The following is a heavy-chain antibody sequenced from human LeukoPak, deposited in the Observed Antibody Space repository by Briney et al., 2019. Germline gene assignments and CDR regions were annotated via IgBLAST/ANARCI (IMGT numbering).Heavy chain of an antibody. CDR3: ARVDCSGGSCYYPYFDY. CDR2: ISSSSSYT. CDR1: GFTFSDYY. J-gene: IGHJ4*02. D-gene: IGHD2-15*01. V-gene: IGHV3-11*06. Sequence: GGSLRLSCAASGFTFSDYYMSWIRQAPGKGLEWVSYISSSSSYTNYADSVKGRFTISRDNAKNSLYLQMNSLRAEDTAVYYCARVDCSGGSCYYPYFDYWGQGTLVTVSS.